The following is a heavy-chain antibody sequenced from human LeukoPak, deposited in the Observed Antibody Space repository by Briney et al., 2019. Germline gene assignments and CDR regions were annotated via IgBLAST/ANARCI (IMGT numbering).Heavy chain of an antibody. J-gene: IGHJ4*02. CDR3: ARRKYYYDSSGYSPVYFDY. CDR2: IYPGDSDT. Sequence: GESLKISCKGSGYSFTSYWIGWMRQMPGKGLEWMGIIYPGDSDTRYSPSFQGQVTISADKSISTAYLQWSSLKASDTAMYYCARRKYYYDSSGYSPVYFDYWGQGTLVTVSS. D-gene: IGHD3-22*01. V-gene: IGHV5-51*01. CDR1: GYSFTSYW.